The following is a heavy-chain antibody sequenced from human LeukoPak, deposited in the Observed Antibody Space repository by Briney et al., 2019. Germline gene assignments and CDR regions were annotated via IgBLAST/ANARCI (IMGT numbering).Heavy chain of an antibody. V-gene: IGHV3-74*01. Sequence: PGGSLRLSCAASGFTFSSHRMHWVRQAPGKGLVWVSRINSDGSSTTYADSVKGRFTISRDNAKNMLYLQMKSLRAEDTAVYYCASTISCLLWGQGTLVTVSP. J-gene: IGHJ4*02. CDR1: GFTFSSHR. CDR3: ASTISCLL. D-gene: IGHD2-15*01. CDR2: INSDGSST.